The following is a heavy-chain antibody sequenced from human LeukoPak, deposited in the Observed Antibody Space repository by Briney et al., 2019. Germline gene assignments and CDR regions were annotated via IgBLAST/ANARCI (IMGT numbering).Heavy chain of an antibody. CDR1: GGSFSGYY. Sequence: SETLSLTCAVYGGSFSGYYWSWIRQPPGKWLEWIGEIDHSGSTNYNPSLKSRVTISVDTSKNQFSLKLSSVTAADTAVYFCARGGEDYYFDYWGQGTLVTVSS. CDR3: ARGGEDYYFDY. J-gene: IGHJ4*02. CDR2: IDHSGST. V-gene: IGHV4-34*01. D-gene: IGHD3-16*01.